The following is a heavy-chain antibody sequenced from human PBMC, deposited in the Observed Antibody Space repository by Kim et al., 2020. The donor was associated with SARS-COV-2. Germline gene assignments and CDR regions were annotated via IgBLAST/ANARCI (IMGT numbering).Heavy chain of an antibody. J-gene: IGHJ5*02. CDR2: IKQDGSLK. Sequence: GGSLRLSCAASGFTFSNYWMTWVRQAPGKGLEWVANIKQDGSLKFYGDAVKGRFTISRDSAKYSLALQMNSLRVEDTAVYYCARDPSSSGWYVDLWGQGT. D-gene: IGHD6-19*01. V-gene: IGHV3-7*01. CDR1: GFTFSNYW. CDR3: ARDPSSSGWYVDL.